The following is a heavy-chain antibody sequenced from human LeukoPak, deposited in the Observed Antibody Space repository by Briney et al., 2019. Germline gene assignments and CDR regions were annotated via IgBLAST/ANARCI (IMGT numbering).Heavy chain of an antibody. Sequence: SETLSLTCAVYGRSFSGYYWSWIRQPPGKGLEWIGEINHSGSTNYNPSLKSRVTISVDTSKNQFSLKLSSVTAADTAVYYCARGLLYYDFWSGRGAINWFDPWGQGTLVTVSS. CDR3: ARGLLYYDFWSGRGAINWFDP. V-gene: IGHV4-34*01. D-gene: IGHD3-3*01. J-gene: IGHJ5*02. CDR1: GRSFSGYY. CDR2: INHSGST.